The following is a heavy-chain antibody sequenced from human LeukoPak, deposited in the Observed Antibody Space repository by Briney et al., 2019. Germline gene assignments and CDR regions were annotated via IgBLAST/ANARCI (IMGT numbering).Heavy chain of an antibody. D-gene: IGHD1-26*01. V-gene: IGHV1-46*01. Sequence: ASVKVSCKASGYTFTSYSMHWVRQAPGQGLEWMGIINPSGGSTNYAQKFQGRVTMTRDMSTSTVYMQLSSLRFEDTAVYYCARRRSGGSFFDYWGQGTLVTVSS. J-gene: IGHJ4*02. CDR2: INPSGGST. CDR1: GYTFTSYS. CDR3: ARRRSGGSFFDY.